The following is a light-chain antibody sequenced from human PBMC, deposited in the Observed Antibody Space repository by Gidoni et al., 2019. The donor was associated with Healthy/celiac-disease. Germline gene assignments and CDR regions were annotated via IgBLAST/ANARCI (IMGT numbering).Light chain of an antibody. Sequence: DIQMTQSPSSLSASVGDRVTITCQASQDISNYLNWYQQKPGKAPKLLIYDASNLETGVPSRFSGSGSGTDFTFTISSLQPEDIATYYCQQYDNLPGITFXXXTRLEIK. CDR1: QDISNY. CDR3: QQYDNLPGIT. CDR2: DAS. V-gene: IGKV1-33*01. J-gene: IGKJ5*01.